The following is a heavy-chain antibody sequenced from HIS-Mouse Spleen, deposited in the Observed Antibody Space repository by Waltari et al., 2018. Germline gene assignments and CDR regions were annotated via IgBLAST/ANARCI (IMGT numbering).Heavy chain of an antibody. CDR2: IYYSGST. CDR1: GGPISSSSYY. Sequence: QLQLQESGPGLVKPSETLSLTCTVSGGPISSSSYYWGWLRQPPGKGLEWIGSIYYSGSTYYNPSLKSRVTISVDTSKNQFSLKLSSVTAADTAVYYCARKRTASGWFDPWGQGTLVTVSS. CDR3: ARKRTASGWFDP. V-gene: IGHV4-39*01. D-gene: IGHD2-21*02. J-gene: IGHJ5*02.